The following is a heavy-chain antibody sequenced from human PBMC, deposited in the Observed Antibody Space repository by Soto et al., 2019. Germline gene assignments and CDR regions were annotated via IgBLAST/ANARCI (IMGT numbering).Heavy chain of an antibody. J-gene: IGHJ4*02. CDR3: VHLLTGGRFDS. V-gene: IGHV2-5*02. CDR2: IYWDDDK. Sequence: QITLKESGPSLVKPTETLTLTCTFSGFSLSSSGVGVAWIRQPPGKPLEWLALIYWDDDKYTSPSLKSRLTITKDISKNQVVLLMTNMDPVDTATYFCVHLLTGGRFDSWGQGTLVTVSS. CDR1: GFSLSSSGVG. D-gene: IGHD3-16*01.